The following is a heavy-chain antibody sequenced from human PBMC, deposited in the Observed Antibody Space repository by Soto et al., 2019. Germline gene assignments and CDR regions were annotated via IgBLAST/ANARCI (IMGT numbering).Heavy chain of an antibody. CDR2: IKPDGSEK. D-gene: IGHD2-8*01. V-gene: IGHV3-7*01. Sequence: GGSLRLSCSAPGFAFRTYWMSWVRQAPGKGLEWVANIKPDGSEKPYADSVKGRFTISRDNAKNSLYLQMSSLRAEDTAVYYCARRRIMLFAPHLDVWGQGTTVTVSS. CDR1: GFAFRTYW. J-gene: IGHJ6*02. CDR3: ARRRIMLFAPHLDV.